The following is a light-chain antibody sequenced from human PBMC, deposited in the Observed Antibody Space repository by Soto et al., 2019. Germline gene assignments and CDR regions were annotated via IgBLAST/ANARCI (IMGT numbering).Light chain of an antibody. V-gene: IGKV1-39*01. Sequence: IQMTQSPSSLSASIGDRVTIPCRASQSISSYLNWYQQKPGKAPKLLIYDASSLESGVPSRFSGSGSGTDFTLTISSLQPEDFATYYCQQSYSTPWTFGQGTKVDI. CDR1: QSISSY. CDR3: QQSYSTPWT. CDR2: DAS. J-gene: IGKJ1*01.